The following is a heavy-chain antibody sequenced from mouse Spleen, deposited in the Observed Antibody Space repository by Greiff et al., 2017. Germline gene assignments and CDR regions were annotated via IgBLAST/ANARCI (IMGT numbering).Heavy chain of an antibody. J-gene: IGHJ1*01. CDR3: ARHEDLLTGTVFWYFDV. Sequence: QVQLQQSGAELVKPGASVKLSCKASGYTFTEYTIHWVKQRSGQGLEWIGWFYPGSGSIKYNEKFKDKATLTADKSSSTVYMELSRLTSEDSAVYFCARHEDLLTGTVFWYFDVWGAGTTVTVSS. CDR2: FYPGSGSI. V-gene: IGHV1-62-2*01. CDR1: GYTFTEYT. D-gene: IGHD4-1*01.